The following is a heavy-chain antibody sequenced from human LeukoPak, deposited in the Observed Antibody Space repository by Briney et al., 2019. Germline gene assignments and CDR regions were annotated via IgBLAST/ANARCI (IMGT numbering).Heavy chain of an antibody. CDR3: ARDTSGVGELTVDY. D-gene: IGHD3-16*01. Sequence: ASVKVSCKASGYTFTSYGISWVRQAPGQGLEWMGWISAYNGNTNYAQKLQGRVTMTTDTSTSTAYMELRSLRSDDTAVYYCARDTSGVGELTVDYWGQGTLVTVSS. CDR1: GYTFTSYG. J-gene: IGHJ4*02. V-gene: IGHV1-18*01. CDR2: ISAYNGNT.